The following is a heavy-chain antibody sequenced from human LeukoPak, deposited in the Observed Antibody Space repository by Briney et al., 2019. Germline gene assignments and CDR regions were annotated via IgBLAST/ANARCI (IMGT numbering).Heavy chain of an antibody. D-gene: IGHD4-17*01. CDR1: GFIFSDYS. Sequence: PGGSLRLSCAASGFIFSDYSLNWVRQAPGKGLEWVSSISSSSSYTKSADSVKGRFTISRDNAKNSLYLQMNSLRAEDTAVYYCTTGIWDYGDSLSFYWGQGTLVTVSS. V-gene: IGHV3-21*01. CDR2: ISSSSSYT. CDR3: TTGIWDYGDSLSFY. J-gene: IGHJ1*01.